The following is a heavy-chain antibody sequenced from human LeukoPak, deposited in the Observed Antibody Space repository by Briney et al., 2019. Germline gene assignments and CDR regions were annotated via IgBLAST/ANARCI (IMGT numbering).Heavy chain of an antibody. D-gene: IGHD3-3*01. CDR1: GGSISSSSYY. J-gene: IGHJ6*03. CDR3: ARVNPYYDFWSGYYEYYYYMDV. Sequence: SETQSLTCTVSGGSISSSSYYWGWIRQPPGKGLEWLGSIYYSGRPYYNPSLKSRVTISVDTSKDQFSLKLSSVTAADTAVYYCARVNPYYDFWSGYYEYYYYMDVWGKGTTVTVSS. V-gene: IGHV4-39*07. CDR2: IYYSGRP.